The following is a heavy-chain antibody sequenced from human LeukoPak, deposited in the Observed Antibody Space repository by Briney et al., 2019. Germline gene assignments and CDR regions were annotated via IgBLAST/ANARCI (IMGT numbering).Heavy chain of an antibody. D-gene: IGHD6-6*01. J-gene: IGHJ4*02. CDR1: GGSISSSSYY. V-gene: IGHV4-39*01. Sequence: PSETLSLTCTVSGGSISSSSYYWGWIRQPPGKGLEWIGSIYYSGSTYYNPSLKSRVTISVDTSKNQFSLKLSSVTAADTAVYYCARHPLIEYSSSVYWGQGTLVTVSS. CDR2: IYYSGST. CDR3: ARHPLIEYSSSVY.